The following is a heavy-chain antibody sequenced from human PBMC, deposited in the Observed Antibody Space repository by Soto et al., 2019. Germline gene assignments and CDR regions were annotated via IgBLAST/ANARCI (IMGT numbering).Heavy chain of an antibody. CDR2: IYYSGST. J-gene: IGHJ5*02. CDR3: ASRYYGSGSFRLGHWFEP. CDR1: GGSISSSSYY. V-gene: IGHV4-39*01. Sequence: SETLSLTCTVSGGSISSSSYYWGWIRQPPGKGLEWIGSIYYSGSTYYNPSLKSRVTISVDTSKNQFSLKLSSVTAADTAVYYCASRYYGSGSFRLGHWFEPWGQGTLVTVSS. D-gene: IGHD3-10*01.